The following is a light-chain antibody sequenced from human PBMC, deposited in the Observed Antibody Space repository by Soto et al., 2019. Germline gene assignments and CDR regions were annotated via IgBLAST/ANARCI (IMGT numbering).Light chain of an antibody. V-gene: IGLV1-44*01. Sequence: QSVLTQPPSASGTPGQRVTISCSGSSSNLGQNPVHWYQQLPGTAPKLLIYSNSYRPSGVPDRFSGSKSGPSASLAISGLQSEDEADYYGAAWDDSLTGSWVFGGGTKVTVL. CDR2: SNS. CDR3: AAWDDSLTGSWV. J-gene: IGLJ3*02. CDR1: SSNLGQNP.